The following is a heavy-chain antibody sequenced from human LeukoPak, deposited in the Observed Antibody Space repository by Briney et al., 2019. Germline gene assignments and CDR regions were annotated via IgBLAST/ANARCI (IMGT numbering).Heavy chain of an antibody. J-gene: IGHJ4*02. CDR2: ISAYNGKT. CDR3: ARDSGLYGSGSYPIDY. Sequence: ASVTVSCMDSGYTFTRYGISWVRQAPGQGLEWMGWISAYNGKTKYAQTLQGGVTMTTETSTSTAYMELRSLRSDDTAVYYCARDSGLYGSGSYPIDYWGQGTLVTVSS. CDR1: GYTFTRYG. D-gene: IGHD3-10*01. V-gene: IGHV1-18*01.